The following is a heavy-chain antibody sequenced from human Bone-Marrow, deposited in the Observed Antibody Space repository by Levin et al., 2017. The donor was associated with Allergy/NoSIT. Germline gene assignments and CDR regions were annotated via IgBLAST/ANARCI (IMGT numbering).Heavy chain of an antibody. D-gene: IGHD3-9*01. CDR2: ISGSGGRT. V-gene: IGHV3-23*01. Sequence: GGSLRLSCGASGFTFDTFTMSWVRQGPGRGLEWLADISGSGGRTYYADSVKGRFSISRDNSKNIVYLKMNSLRGEDTAVYYCAKNLGADEGDDILTGLFDYWGQGTLVTVSS. CDR1: GFTFDTFT. CDR3: AKNLGADEGDDILTGLFDY. J-gene: IGHJ4*02.